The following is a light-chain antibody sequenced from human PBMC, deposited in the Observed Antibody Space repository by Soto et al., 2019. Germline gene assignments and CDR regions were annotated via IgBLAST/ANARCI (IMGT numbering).Light chain of an antibody. CDR1: SSDVGGNKY. CDR2: DVS. J-gene: IGLJ1*01. CDR3: SAFTGTTYV. Sequence: QSALTQPASVSRSPGQSITISCTGTSSDVGGNKYVSWYQHYPGKAPKLMICDVSNRPSGVSNRFSGSKSGNTASLTISGLQAEDEADYYCSAFTGTTYVFGTGTKVTVL. V-gene: IGLV2-14*03.